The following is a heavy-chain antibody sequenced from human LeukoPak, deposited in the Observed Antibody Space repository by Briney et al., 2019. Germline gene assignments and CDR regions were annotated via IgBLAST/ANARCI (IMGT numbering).Heavy chain of an antibody. V-gene: IGHV1-2*06. D-gene: IGHD3-10*02. Sequence: ASVKVSCKASGYTFTGYYMHWVRQAPGQGLEWMGRINPNSGGTNYAQKFQGRVTMTRDTSISTAYMELSRLRSDDTAVYYCARDMSPENSQIDYWGQGTLVTVPS. J-gene: IGHJ4*02. CDR2: INPNSGGT. CDR1: GYTFTGYY. CDR3: ARDMSPENSQIDY.